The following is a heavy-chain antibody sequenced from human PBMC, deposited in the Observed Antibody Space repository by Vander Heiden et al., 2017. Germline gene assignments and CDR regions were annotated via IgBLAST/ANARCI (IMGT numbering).Heavy chain of an antibody. CDR3: AKVYSSGWYYFDY. V-gene: IGHV3-9*01. CDR2: ISWNSGSI. CDR1: GFTLDDYA. Sequence: EVQLVESGGGLVKPGRSLSPSCPASGFTLDDYAMHWVRQAPGKGLEWVSGISWNSGSIGYADSVKGRFTISRDNAKNSLYLQMNSLRAEDTALYYCAKVYSSGWYYFDYWGQGTLVTVSS. D-gene: IGHD6-19*01. J-gene: IGHJ4*02.